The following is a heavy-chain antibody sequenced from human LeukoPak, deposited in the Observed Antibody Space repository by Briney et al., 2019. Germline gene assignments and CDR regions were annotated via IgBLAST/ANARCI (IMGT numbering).Heavy chain of an antibody. V-gene: IGHV4-31*03. J-gene: IGHJ5*02. Sequence: SSETLSLTCTVSGGSISSGGYYWSWMRQHPGKGLEWIGYVYYSGSTYYNPSLKSRVTISVDTSKNQFSLKLSSVTAADTAVYYCARDRIYGDYHPWGQGTLVTVSS. CDR1: GGSISSGGYY. D-gene: IGHD4-17*01. CDR2: VYYSGST. CDR3: ARDRIYGDYHP.